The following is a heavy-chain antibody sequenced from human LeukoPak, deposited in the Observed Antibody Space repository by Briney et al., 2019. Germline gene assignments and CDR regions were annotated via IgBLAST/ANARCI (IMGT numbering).Heavy chain of an antibody. Sequence: GGSLRLSCSASGLTFSSYAMHWVRQAPGKGLEYVSAIRSNGGSTYYADSVKGRFTISRDNSKNTLYLQMSSLRAEDTAVYYCVKVGKYCSSTICYVRHYYFDYWGQGTLVTVSS. J-gene: IGHJ4*02. D-gene: IGHD2-2*01. CDR3: VKVGKYCSSTICYVRHYYFDY. V-gene: IGHV3-64D*06. CDR1: GLTFSSYA. CDR2: IRSNGGST.